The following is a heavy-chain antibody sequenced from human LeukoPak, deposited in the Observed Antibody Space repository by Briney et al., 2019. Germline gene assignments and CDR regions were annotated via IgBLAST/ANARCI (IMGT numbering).Heavy chain of an antibody. J-gene: IGHJ6*02. CDR3: ARDPAGGVWYGLGYYYYGMDV. D-gene: IGHD6-19*01. CDR1: GFTFSSYS. CDR2: ISSSSSYI. Sequence: GGSLRLSCAASGFTFSSYSMNWVRQAPGKGLEWVSSISSSSSYIYYADSMKGRFIIPRDNGKNSLYLQMNSLRAEDTAVYYCARDPAGGVWYGLGYYYYGMDVWGQGTTVTVSS. V-gene: IGHV3-21*01.